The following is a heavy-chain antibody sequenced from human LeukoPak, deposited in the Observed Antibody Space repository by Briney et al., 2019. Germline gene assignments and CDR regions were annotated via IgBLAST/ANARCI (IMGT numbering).Heavy chain of an antibody. J-gene: IGHJ4*02. CDR2: IKKDGSEK. CDR1: GFTFSNYW. D-gene: IGHD3-16*01. CDR3: AKALGDWPTTLDY. Sequence: GGSLRLSCAASGFTFSNYWMSWVRQAPGKGLQCVAGIKKDGSEKAYVDSVRGRFTISRDNAKNSLYLQMNSLTAADTAVYFCAKALGDWPTTLDYWGRGTLVTVSS. V-gene: IGHV3-7*03.